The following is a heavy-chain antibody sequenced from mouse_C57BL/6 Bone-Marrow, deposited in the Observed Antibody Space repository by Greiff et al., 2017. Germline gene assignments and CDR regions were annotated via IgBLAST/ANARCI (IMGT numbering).Heavy chain of an antibody. CDR2: IHPNGGST. V-gene: IGHV1-64*01. CDR1: GYTFTSYW. J-gene: IGHJ4*01. Sequence: VQLQQSGAELVKPGASVKLSCKASGYTFTSYWMHWVKQRPGQGLEWIGMIHPNGGSTNYNEKFKSKATLTVDKSSSTAYMQLSSLTSEDSAVYYCAREGNYDYDDAMDYWGQGTSVTVSS. D-gene: IGHD2-4*01. CDR3: AREGNYDYDDAMDY.